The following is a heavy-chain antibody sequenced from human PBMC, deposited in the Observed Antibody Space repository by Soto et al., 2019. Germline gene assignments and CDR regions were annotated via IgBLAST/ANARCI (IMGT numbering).Heavy chain of an antibody. V-gene: IGHV4-59*01. J-gene: IGHJ6*04. CDR3: ARDIWGYCGIDCYSLDV. Sequence: QVRLQESGPGLVKPSETLSLTCTVSGGSISSYYWSWIRQPPGKGLEWIGYMYNAGTTIYNPPLKTRVTISLDSSKNNFSLELRSVAVADTAVCYWARDIWGYCGIDCYSLDVWGEGTTVTVSS. CDR2: MYNAGTT. D-gene: IGHD2-21*02. CDR1: GGSISSYY.